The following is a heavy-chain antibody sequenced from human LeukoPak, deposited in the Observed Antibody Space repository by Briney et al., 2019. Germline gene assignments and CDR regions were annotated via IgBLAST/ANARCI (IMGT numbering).Heavy chain of an antibody. J-gene: IGHJ3*02. Sequence: PGRSLRLSCTASGFTFGDYAMSWVRQAPGKGLEWVGFIRSKAYGGTTEYAASVKGRFTISRDDSKSIAYLQMNSLKTEDTAVYYCTRDPRGSCGPDAFDIWGQGTMVTVSS. CDR3: TRDPRGSCGPDAFDI. CDR2: IRSKAYGGTT. D-gene: IGHD1-26*01. V-gene: IGHV3-49*04. CDR1: GFTFGDYA.